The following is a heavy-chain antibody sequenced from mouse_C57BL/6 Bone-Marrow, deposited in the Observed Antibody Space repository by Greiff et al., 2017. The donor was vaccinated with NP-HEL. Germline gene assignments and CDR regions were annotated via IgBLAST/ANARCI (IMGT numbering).Heavy chain of an antibody. D-gene: IGHD1-1*01. CDR2: ILPGSGST. V-gene: IGHV1-9*01. J-gene: IGHJ2*01. CDR3: AKYYCGSSLYYFDY. CDR1: GYTFTGYW. Sequence: QVQLQQSGAELMKPGASVKLSCKATGYTFTGYWIEWVKQRPGHGLEWIGEILPGSGSTNYNEKFKGKATFTADTSSNTTYMQLSSLTTEDSAIYDCAKYYCGSSLYYFDYWGQGTTLTVAS.